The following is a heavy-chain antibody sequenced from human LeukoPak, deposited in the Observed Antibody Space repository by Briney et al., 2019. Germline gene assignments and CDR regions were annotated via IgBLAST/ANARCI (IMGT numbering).Heavy chain of an antibody. CDR1: GFTFSDYW. V-gene: IGHV3-74*03. Sequence: PGGSLRLSCAASGFTFSDYWMHWVRQAPGKGLVWVACIRTDGSITKYADSVEGRFTISRDNAKNTFYLQMNSLRVEDTAIYYCARDLSVTTRLDYWGQGTLVTVSS. J-gene: IGHJ4*02. CDR3: ARDLSVTTRLDY. CDR2: IRTDGSIT. D-gene: IGHD4-17*01.